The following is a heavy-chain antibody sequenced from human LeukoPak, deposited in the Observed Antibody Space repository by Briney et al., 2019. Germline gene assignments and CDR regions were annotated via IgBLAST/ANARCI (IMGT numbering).Heavy chain of an antibody. Sequence: PGGSLRLSCAASGLSFSTYSMNWVRQAPGKGLEWVSSISSSGTYMYYADSLKGRFTISRDNAKNSLYLQMNSLRAEDTAVYYCSRGDYGDYRAGCWGQGTLVTVSS. CDR1: GLSFSTYS. CDR3: SRGDYGDYRAGC. V-gene: IGHV3-21*01. J-gene: IGHJ4*02. D-gene: IGHD4-17*01. CDR2: ISSSGTYM.